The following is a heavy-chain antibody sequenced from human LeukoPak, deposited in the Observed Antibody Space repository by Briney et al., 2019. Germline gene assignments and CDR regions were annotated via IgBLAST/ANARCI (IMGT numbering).Heavy chain of an antibody. D-gene: IGHD3-10*01. CDR3: ARDLDFGSGRSLGAFDI. CDR1: GFTFSSYS. V-gene: IGHV3-7*03. J-gene: IGHJ3*02. CDR2: IKQDGNEK. Sequence: GGSQRLSCAASGFTFSSYSMNWVRQAPGKGLEWVASIKQDGNEKYYVDSVRGRFTISRDNAKNSLYLQMDSLRAEDTAVYYCARDLDFGSGRSLGAFDIWGQGTVVTVSS.